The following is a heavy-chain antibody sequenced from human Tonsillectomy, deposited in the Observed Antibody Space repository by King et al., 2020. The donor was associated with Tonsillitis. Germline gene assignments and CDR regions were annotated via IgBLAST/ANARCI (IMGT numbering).Heavy chain of an antibody. CDR1: GGSISSYY. D-gene: IGHD1-1*01. V-gene: IGHV4-59*08. J-gene: IGHJ4*02. CDR2: IYYSGST. Sequence: MQLQESGPGLVKPSETLSLTCTVSGGSISSYYWSWIRQPPGKGLEWIGYIYYSGSTNYNPSLKSRVTISVDTSKNQFSLKLSSVTAADTAVYYCASRKPGTLFDYWGQGTLVTVSS. CDR3: ASRKPGTLFDY.